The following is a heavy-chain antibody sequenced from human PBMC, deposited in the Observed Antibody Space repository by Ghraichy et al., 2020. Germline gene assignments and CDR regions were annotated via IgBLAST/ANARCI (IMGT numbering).Heavy chain of an antibody. D-gene: IGHD2-15*01. V-gene: IGHV2-5*02. Sequence: SGPTLVKPTQTLTLTCTFSGFSLSTSGVGVGWIRQPPGKALEWLALIYWDDDKRYSPSLKSRLTITKDTSKNQVVLTMTNMDPVDTATYYCAHRSISCYQGSYGMDVWGQGTTVTVSS. CDR1: GFSLSTSGVG. CDR2: IYWDDDK. J-gene: IGHJ6*02. CDR3: AHRSISCYQGSYGMDV.